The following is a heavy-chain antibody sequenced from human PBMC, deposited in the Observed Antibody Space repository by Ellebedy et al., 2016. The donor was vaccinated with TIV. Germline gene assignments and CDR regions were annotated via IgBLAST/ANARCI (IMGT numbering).Heavy chain of an antibody. J-gene: IGHJ5*02. CDR1: GYTFTSYD. CDR3: ARDFLRAPDGSGTYNNWLDP. D-gene: IGHD3-10*01. CDR2: MNPNSGNT. V-gene: IGHV1-8*01. Sequence: ASVKVSXKASGYTFTSYDINWVRQATGQGLEWMGWMNPNSGNTGYAQKFQGRVTMTRNTSITTAYMELSSLRSEDTAVYYCARDFLRAPDGSGTYNNWLDPWGQGTLVTVSS.